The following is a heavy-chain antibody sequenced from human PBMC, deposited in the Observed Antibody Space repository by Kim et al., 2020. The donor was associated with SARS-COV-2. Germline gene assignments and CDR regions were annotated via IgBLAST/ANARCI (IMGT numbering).Heavy chain of an antibody. CDR3: AKHFYSGSPSYFDY. D-gene: IGHD1-26*01. Sequence: ADSGKGRFTNHSDNSKHPLYLQMKSLRAEDTAVYYCAKHFYSGSPSYFDYWGQGTLVTVSS. V-gene: IGHV3-23*01. J-gene: IGHJ4*02.